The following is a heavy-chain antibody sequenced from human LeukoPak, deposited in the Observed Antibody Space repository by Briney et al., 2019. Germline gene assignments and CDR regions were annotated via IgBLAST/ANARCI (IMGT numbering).Heavy chain of an antibody. CDR1: GFTFDDYA. V-gene: IGHV3-9*01. Sequence: GGSLRLSCAASGFTFDDYAMHWVRQGSGKGLEWVSGISWNSGSIAYADFVKGRFIISRDNAKNSLYLQMNSLRAEDTALYYCAKGIISSGWYYFDYWGQGTLVTVSS. J-gene: IGHJ4*02. CDR2: ISWNSGSI. CDR3: AKGIISSGWYYFDY. D-gene: IGHD6-19*01.